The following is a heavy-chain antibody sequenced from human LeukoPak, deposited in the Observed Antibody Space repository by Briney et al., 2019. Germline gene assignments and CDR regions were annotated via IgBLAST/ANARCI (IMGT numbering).Heavy chain of an antibody. CDR1: GYTFTRYA. CDR2: INAGNGNT. V-gene: IGHV1-3*01. CDR3: ARGVGGRNYYYGMDV. Sequence: GASVKVSCKASGYTFTRYAMHWERQAPGQRLEWMGWINAGNGNTKYSQKFQGRVTITRDTSASTAYMELSSLRSEDTAVYYCARGVGGRNYYYGMDVWGKGTTVTVSS. J-gene: IGHJ6*04. D-gene: IGHD1-26*01.